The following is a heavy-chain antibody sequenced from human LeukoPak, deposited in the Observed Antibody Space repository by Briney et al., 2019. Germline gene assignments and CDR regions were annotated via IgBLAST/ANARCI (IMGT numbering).Heavy chain of an antibody. CDR2: ISSSGST. V-gene: IGHV4-4*07. Sequence: SETLSLTCSVSGASISSYYWSWIRQPAGKGLEWIGRISSSGSTNYNPSLKSRVTISVDTSKNQFSLKLSTVTAADTALYFCARGPYSYDSSSSFDIWGQGTMVTVSS. CDR3: ARGPYSYDSSSSFDI. J-gene: IGHJ3*02. D-gene: IGHD3-22*01. CDR1: GASISSYY.